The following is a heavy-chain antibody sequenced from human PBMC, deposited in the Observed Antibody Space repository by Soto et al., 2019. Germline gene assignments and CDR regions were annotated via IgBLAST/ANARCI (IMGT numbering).Heavy chain of an antibody. V-gene: IGHV3-23*01. CDR1: GFTFSSYA. Sequence: GGSLRLSCAASGFTFSSYAMSWVRQAPGKGLEWVSAISGSGGSTYYADSVKGRFTISRDNSKNTLYLQMNSLRAEDTAVYYCAKDQGEGGSYKSLGIYYYYYGMDVWGQGTTVTVSS. J-gene: IGHJ6*02. D-gene: IGHD1-26*01. CDR3: AKDQGEGGSYKSLGIYYYYYGMDV. CDR2: ISGSGGST.